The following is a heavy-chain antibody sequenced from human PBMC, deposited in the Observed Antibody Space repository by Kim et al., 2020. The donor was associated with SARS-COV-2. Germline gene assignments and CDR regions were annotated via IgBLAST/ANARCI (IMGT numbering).Heavy chain of an antibody. J-gene: IGHJ2*01. CDR3: ARDGGGPAYWFFNL. V-gene: IGHV3-33*01. CDR1: GMTFSVHG. D-gene: IGHD2-15*01. Sequence: GGSLRLSCVASGMTFSVHGMHWVRQAPGKGLQWLAVIWYDGSKKYEADSVKGRFTISRDNSKNTEYLQMNSLTVEDTAEYFCARDGGGPAYWFFNLWGRGTQVSVSS. CDR2: IWYDGSKK.